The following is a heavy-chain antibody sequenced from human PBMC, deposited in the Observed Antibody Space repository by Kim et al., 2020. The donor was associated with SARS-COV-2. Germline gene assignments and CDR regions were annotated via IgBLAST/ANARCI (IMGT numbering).Heavy chain of an antibody. D-gene: IGHD3-22*01. CDR2: IYHSGST. J-gene: IGHJ6*02. CDR1: GGSISSSNW. Sequence: SETLSLTCAVSGGSISSSNWWSWVRQPPGKGLEWIGEIYHSGSTNYNPSLKSRVTISVDKSKNQFSLKLSSVTAADTAVYYCARSDNTMIVPGYGMDVWGQGTTVTVSS. V-gene: IGHV4-4*02. CDR3: ARSDNTMIVPGYGMDV.